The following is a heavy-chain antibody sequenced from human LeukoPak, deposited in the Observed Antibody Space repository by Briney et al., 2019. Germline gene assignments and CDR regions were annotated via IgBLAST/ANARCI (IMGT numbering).Heavy chain of an antibody. CDR1: GFTFSSSW. V-gene: IGHV3-7*04. CDR2: IKQDGSEK. D-gene: IGHD1-14*01. J-gene: IGHJ4*02. Sequence: PGGSLRLSCAASGFTFSSSWMNWVRQAPGKGLEWVANIKQDGSEKDYVDSVKGRFTISRDNAKNSLYLQMNSLRAEDTAVYYCARDIGIRYWGQGPLVTVSS. CDR3: ARDIGIRY.